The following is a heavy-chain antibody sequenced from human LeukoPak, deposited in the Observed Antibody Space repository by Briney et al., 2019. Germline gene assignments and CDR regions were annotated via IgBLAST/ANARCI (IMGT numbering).Heavy chain of an antibody. J-gene: IGHJ6*02. D-gene: IGHD2/OR15-2a*01. CDR2: ISAYNGNT. CDR1: GYTFTSYG. V-gene: IGHV1-18*01. CDR3: ARDRSPPFPYYYGMDV. Sequence: ASVKVSCKASGYTFTSYGISWVRQAPGQGLEWMGWISAYNGNTNYAQKLQGRVTMTTDTSTSTAYMELRSLRSDDTAVYYCARDRSPPFPYYYGMDVWGQGTTVTVSS.